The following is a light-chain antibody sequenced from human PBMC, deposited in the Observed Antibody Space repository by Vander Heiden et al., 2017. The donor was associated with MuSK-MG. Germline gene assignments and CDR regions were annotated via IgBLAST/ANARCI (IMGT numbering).Light chain of an antibody. Sequence: PSTLSASVGDRVTITCRASQFIGTWLAWYQQKPGQAPKLLIHKASTLQNGVPSRFSGGGSGTHFTLTISGLQPDDFATYYCQQDDYSSVTFGGGTTVEI. CDR3: QQDDYSSVT. J-gene: IGKJ4*01. CDR1: QFIGTW. CDR2: KAS. V-gene: IGKV1-5*03.